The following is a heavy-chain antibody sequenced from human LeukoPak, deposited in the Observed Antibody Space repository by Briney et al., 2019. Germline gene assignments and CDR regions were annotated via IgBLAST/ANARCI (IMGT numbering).Heavy chain of an antibody. CDR2: ISAYNGNT. V-gene: IGHV1-18*01. J-gene: IGHJ6*02. Sequence: ASVKVSCKASGYTFTSYGISWVRQAPGQGLEWMGWISAYNGNTNYAQKLQGRVTMTTDTSTSTAYMELRSLRSDDTAVYYCARDSAVAGPNYYYYYGMDVWGQGTTVTVSS. CDR1: GYTFTSYG. D-gene: IGHD6-19*01. CDR3: ARDSAVAGPNYYYYYGMDV.